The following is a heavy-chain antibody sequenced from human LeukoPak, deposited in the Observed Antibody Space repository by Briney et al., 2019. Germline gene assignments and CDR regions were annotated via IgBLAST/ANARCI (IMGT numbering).Heavy chain of an antibody. CDR1: GFTFSSYS. J-gene: IGHJ4*02. V-gene: IGHV3-53*01. CDR3: ARDLNYYDSSGYGH. Sequence: PGGSLGLSCAASGFTFSSYSMNWVRQAPGKGLEWVSVIYSGGSPYYADSVKGRFTISRDNSKNTLYLQMNSLRAEDTAVYYCARDLNYYDSSGYGHWGQGTLVTVSS. D-gene: IGHD3-22*01. CDR2: IYSGGSP.